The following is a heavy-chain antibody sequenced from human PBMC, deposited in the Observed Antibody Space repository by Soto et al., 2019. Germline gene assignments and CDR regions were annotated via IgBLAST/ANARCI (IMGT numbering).Heavy chain of an antibody. J-gene: IGHJ4*02. V-gene: IGHV3-23*01. CDR2: ISGSGGST. CDR3: AKDQEYYYGSGSYYSDY. Sequence: GGSLRLSCAASGFTFSSYAMSWVRQAPGKGLEWVSAISGSGGSTYYADSVKGRFTISRDNSKNTLYLQMNSLRAEDTAVYYCAKDQEYYYGSGSYYSDYWGQGTLVTVSS. D-gene: IGHD3-10*01. CDR1: GFTFSSYA.